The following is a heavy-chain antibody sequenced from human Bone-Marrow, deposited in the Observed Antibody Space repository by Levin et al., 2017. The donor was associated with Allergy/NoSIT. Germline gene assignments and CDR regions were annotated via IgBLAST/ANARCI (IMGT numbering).Heavy chain of an antibody. J-gene: IGHJ6*02. Sequence: PGGSLRLSCAASGFTFSSYAMHWVRQAPGKGLEWVAVISYDGSSKYYADSVKGRFTVARDNSKNTLYLQMNSLRAEDTAVSYCATYIALQLSFPYYPYYGMAVWGQGTTVTVSS. V-gene: IGHV3-30-3*01. CDR3: ATYIALQLSFPYYPYYGMAV. D-gene: IGHD5-18*01. CDR2: ISYDGSSK. CDR1: GFTFSSYA.